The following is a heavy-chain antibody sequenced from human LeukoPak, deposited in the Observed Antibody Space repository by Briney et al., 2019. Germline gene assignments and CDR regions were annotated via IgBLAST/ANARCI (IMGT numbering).Heavy chain of an antibody. D-gene: IGHD1-14*01. Sequence: PGGSLRLSCTTSGLTFSTSGFNWVRQAPGKGPEWVASIGPTGFDRYHADSIKGRFTISRDNANNFLYRQMDSLRAEDTAVYYCATETNGRHYDYWGQGTLLTVSS. CDR1: GLTFSTSG. CDR3: ATETNGRHYDY. CDR2: IGPTGFDR. J-gene: IGHJ4*02. V-gene: IGHV3-21*06.